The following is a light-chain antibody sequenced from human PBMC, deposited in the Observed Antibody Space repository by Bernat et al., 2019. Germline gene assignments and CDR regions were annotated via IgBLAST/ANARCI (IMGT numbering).Light chain of an antibody. Sequence: QSALTQPPSASGSPGQSVTISCTGTSSDVGGYNYVSWYQQHPGKAPKLTIFEVSKRPSGVPDRFSGSKSGNTASLTVSGLQAEDEADYFCSSYEGSNNLVFGGGTKLTVL. V-gene: IGLV2-8*01. CDR2: EVS. CDR1: SSDVGGYNY. CDR3: SSYEGSNNLV. J-gene: IGLJ2*01.